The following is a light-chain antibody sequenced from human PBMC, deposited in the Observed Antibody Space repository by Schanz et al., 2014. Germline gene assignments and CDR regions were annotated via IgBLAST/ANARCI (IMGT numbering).Light chain of an antibody. CDR2: TAS. CDR3: QKYNSAPWT. V-gene: IGKV1-27*01. CDR1: QGISNY. Sequence: DIQMTQSPSSLTASVGDRVTITCRASQGISNYLAWYQQKPGKVPKLLIYTASTLQSGVPSRFSGSGSGTDFTLTISSLQPEDVAIYYCQKYNSAPWTFGQGTKVEIK. J-gene: IGKJ1*01.